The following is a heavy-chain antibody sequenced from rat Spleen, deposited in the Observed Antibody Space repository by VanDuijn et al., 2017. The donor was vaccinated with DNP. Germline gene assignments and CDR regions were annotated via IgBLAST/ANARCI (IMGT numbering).Heavy chain of an antibody. D-gene: IGHD4-3*01. CDR3: ARDLIIRDTTSAMDA. J-gene: IGHJ4*01. CDR2: IGNTGAT. CDR1: GLSLTSYN. Sequence: QVQLKESGPGLVQPSQTLSLTCTVAGLSLTSYNVHWVRQPPGKGLEWMGLIGNTGATRYNSALKSRLSFSKATSKSQVFLKLNSLQTEDTATYYCARDLIIRDTTSAMDAWGPGTSVTVSS. V-gene: IGHV2-41*01.